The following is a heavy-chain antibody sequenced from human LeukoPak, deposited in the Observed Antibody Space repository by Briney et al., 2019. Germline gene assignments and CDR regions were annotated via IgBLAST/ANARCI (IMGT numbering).Heavy chain of an antibody. CDR1: GFTFRNYA. V-gene: IGHV3-23*01. Sequence: GGSLRLSCAASGFTFRNYAMSWVRQAPGKGLEWVSTISGSGGSTYYAGSMKGRFTISRDNSKNMLYLQMNSLRAEDTAVYYCAKDITVIKDIDYWGQGTLVTVSS. J-gene: IGHJ4*02. D-gene: IGHD4-11*01. CDR3: AKDITVIKDIDY. CDR2: ISGSGGST.